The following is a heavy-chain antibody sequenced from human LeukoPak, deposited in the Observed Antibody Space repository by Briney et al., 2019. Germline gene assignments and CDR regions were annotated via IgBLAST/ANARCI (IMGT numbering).Heavy chain of an antibody. Sequence: ASVTVPFKASGYTFTNYDINWVRQAAGQGLAWMGWMNPNSGSTGYAQKFQGRVTITRNTSISTAYMELSGLRSEDTAVYYCARGRSTGYPYYFEYWGQGTLVTVSS. CDR2: MNPNSGST. J-gene: IGHJ4*02. D-gene: IGHD5-12*01. CDR1: GYTFTNYD. V-gene: IGHV1-8*03. CDR3: ARGRSTGYPYYFEY.